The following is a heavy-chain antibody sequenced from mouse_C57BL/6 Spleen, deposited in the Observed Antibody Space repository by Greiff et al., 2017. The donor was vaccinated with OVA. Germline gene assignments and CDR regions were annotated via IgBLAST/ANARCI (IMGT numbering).Heavy chain of an antibody. J-gene: IGHJ3*01. Sequence: EVKLVESGGGLVKPGGSLKLSCAASGFTFSDYGMHWVRQAPEKGLEWVAYISSGSSTIYYADTVKGRFTISRDNAYNTLSLQVSSLRSGDTAMYYWARGLRQVAYWGQGTLVTVSA. CDR1: GFTFSDYG. V-gene: IGHV5-17*03. D-gene: IGHD1-2*01. CDR3: ARGLRQVAY. CDR2: ISSGSSTI.